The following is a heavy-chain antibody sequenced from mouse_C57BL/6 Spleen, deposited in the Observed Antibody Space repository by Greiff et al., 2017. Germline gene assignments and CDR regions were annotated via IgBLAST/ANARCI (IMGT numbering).Heavy chain of an antibody. CDR1: GFTFSAYG. V-gene: IGHV5-17*01. Sequence: EVQVVESGGGLVKPGGSLKLSCAASGFTFSAYGMHWVRQAPEKGLEWVAYISSGSSTIYYADTVKGRFTISRDNAKNTLFLQMTRLRSEDTAMYYCARGEYRVYGNYVGNYWGQGTTLTVSS. CDR3: ARGEYRVYGNYVGNY. D-gene: IGHD2-1*01. J-gene: IGHJ2*01. CDR2: ISSGSSTI.